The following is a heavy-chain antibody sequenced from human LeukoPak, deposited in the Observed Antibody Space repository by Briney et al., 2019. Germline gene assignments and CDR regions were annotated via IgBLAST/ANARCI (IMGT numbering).Heavy chain of an antibody. Sequence: ASVKVSCKASGYTFTGYYMHWVRQAPGQGLEWMGWINPNSGGTNYAQKLQGRVTMTTDTSTSTAYMELRSLRSDDTAVYYCARVFRSRGGAFDIWGQGTMVTVSS. CDR2: INPNSGGT. V-gene: IGHV1-2*02. CDR3: ARVFRSRGGAFDI. CDR1: GYTFTGYY. J-gene: IGHJ3*02. D-gene: IGHD2-2*01.